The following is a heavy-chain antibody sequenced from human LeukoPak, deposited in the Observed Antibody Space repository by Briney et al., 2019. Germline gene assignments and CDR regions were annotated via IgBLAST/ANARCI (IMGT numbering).Heavy chain of an antibody. J-gene: IGHJ4*02. D-gene: IGHD3-22*01. CDR2: ISGSGGST. CDR3: ATSRYYDSSGLSDY. Sequence: GGSLRLSCAASGFTFGSCWMNWVRQTPGKGLEWVSAISGSGGSTYYADSVKGRFTISRDNSKNTLYLQMNSLRAEDTAVYYCATSRYYDSSGLSDYWGQGTLVTVSS. V-gene: IGHV3-23*01. CDR1: GFTFGSCW.